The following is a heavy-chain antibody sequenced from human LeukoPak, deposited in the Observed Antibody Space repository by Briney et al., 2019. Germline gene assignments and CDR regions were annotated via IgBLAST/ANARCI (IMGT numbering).Heavy chain of an antibody. J-gene: IGHJ4*02. Sequence: GGSLRLSCAASGNYWMHWVRQAPGKGLVWVSHINSDGSWTSYADSVKGRFTISKDNAKNTVYLQMNNLRAEDTAVYYCVSFCEAYWGRGTLVTVSS. D-gene: IGHD2/OR15-2a*01. V-gene: IGHV3-74*01. CDR3: VSFCEAY. CDR2: INSDGSWT. CDR1: GNYW.